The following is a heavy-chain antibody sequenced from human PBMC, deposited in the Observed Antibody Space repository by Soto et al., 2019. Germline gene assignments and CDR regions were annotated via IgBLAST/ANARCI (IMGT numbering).Heavy chain of an antibody. CDR2: INPSGGST. V-gene: IGHV1-46*01. Sequence: ASVKVSCKASGYPFTSYSMHWVRQAPRQGLEWMGIINPSGGSTSYAQKFQGRVTMTRDTSTSTVYMELSSLRSEDTAVYYCASEKPNDDFWSGLQHWGQGTLVTVSS. D-gene: IGHD3-3*01. J-gene: IGHJ1*01. CDR1: GYPFTSYS. CDR3: ASEKPNDDFWSGLQH.